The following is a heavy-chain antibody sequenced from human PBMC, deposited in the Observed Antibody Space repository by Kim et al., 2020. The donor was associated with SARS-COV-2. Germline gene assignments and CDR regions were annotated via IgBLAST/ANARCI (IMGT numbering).Heavy chain of an antibody. V-gene: IGHV4-39*01. CDR1: GGSISSSSYY. Sequence: SETLSLTCTVSGGSISSSSYYWGWIRQPPGKGLEWIGSIYYSGSTYYNPSLKSRVTISVDTSQNQFSLKLSSVTAADTAVYYCARHVRCTSATCYPDYWGQGTLFTVSS. D-gene: IGHD2-2*01. CDR3: ARHVRCTSATCYPDY. CDR2: IYYSGST. J-gene: IGHJ4*02.